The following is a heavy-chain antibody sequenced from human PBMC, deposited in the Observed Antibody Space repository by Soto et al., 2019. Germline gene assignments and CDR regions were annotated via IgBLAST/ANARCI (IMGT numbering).Heavy chain of an antibody. Sequence: QITLKESGPTLVKPTQTLTVTWTFSGFSLSTSGEGVGWIRQSPGKAPEWLALISWKDEKRYNPGLKSRLTITKDTSKNQVVLTMTDLDPVDTATYFCAHSYGGNYYRWYFDSWGEGTLVTVSS. J-gene: IGHJ4*02. CDR1: GFSLSTSGEG. V-gene: IGHV2-5*01. CDR2: ISWKDEK. CDR3: AHSYGGNYYRWYFDS. D-gene: IGHD1-26*01.